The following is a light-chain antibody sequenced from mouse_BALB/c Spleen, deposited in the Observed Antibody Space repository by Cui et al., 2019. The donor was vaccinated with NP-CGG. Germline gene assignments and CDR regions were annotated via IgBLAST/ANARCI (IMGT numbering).Light chain of an antibody. CDR1: SRAVTTSDD. J-gene: IGLJ1*01. Sequence: AVVTQESAFTTSPGVTVTVTCSLSSRAVTTSDDANWVQEKTDHLFTSLISGTNNRAPGVPARFSGSLIGDKAALTITGAQTEDEAIFFCALWYSNHWVFGGGTKLTVL. CDR3: ALWYSNHWV. V-gene: IGLV1*01. CDR2: GTN.